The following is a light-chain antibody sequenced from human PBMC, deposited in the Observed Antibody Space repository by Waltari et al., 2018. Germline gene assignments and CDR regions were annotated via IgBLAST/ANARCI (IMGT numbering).Light chain of an antibody. CDR1: TRITSK. CDR2: AAS. Sequence: DIQMTQSPSSLSASVGDRVTITCRASTRITSKLNWYQQKPGKAPKLLIYAASSLQSGVPSRFSGSGSGTDFTLTISSLQPEDFATYYCQQSYSTPPITFGQGTRLEIK. CDR3: QQSYSTPPIT. J-gene: IGKJ5*01. V-gene: IGKV1-39*01.